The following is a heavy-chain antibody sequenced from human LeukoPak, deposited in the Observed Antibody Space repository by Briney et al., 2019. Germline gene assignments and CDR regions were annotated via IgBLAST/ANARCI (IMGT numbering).Heavy chain of an antibody. CDR1: GFTFGKYW. Sequence: GGSLRLSRVASGFTFGKYWMSWVRQAPGKGLEWVANIKLDGSEKNYVDSVEGRLTISRDNTKNSLYLQLNSLRVEDTAVFYCARDQYDTWSRRGNFDSWGQGTLVIVSS. CDR2: IKLDGSEK. J-gene: IGHJ4*02. V-gene: IGHV3-7*03. D-gene: IGHD3-3*01. CDR3: ARDQYDTWSRRGNFDS.